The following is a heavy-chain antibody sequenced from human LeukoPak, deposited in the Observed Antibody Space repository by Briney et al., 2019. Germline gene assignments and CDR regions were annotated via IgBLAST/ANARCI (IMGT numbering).Heavy chain of an antibody. D-gene: IGHD4-17*01. V-gene: IGHV7-4-1*01. Sequence: GATVKVSCKASGYTLTSYAMNWVRQAPGQGLEWMGWINTNTGNPTYAQGFTGRFVFSLDTSVSTAYLQICSLKAEDTAVYYCARVGGDYEYYYYGMDVWGQGTTVTVSS. CDR3: ARVGGDYEYYYYGMDV. CDR2: INTNTGNP. J-gene: IGHJ6*02. CDR1: GYTLTSYA.